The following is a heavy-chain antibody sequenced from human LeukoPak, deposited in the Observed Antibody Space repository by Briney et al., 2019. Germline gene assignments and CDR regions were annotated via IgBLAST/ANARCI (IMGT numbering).Heavy chain of an antibody. D-gene: IGHD3-22*01. CDR1: GFTFSSYS. Sequence: PGGSLRLSCAASGFTFSSYSMNWVRQAPGKGLEWVSYISSSSSTIYYADSVKGRFTISRDNAKNSLYLQMNSLRAEDTAVYYCARKPIVNSAWYYFDYWGQGTLVTVSS. CDR2: ISSSSSTI. J-gene: IGHJ4*02. CDR3: ARKPIVNSAWYYFDY. V-gene: IGHV3-48*01.